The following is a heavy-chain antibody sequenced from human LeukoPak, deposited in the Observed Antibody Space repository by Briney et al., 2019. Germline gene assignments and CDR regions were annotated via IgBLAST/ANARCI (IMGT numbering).Heavy chain of an antibody. D-gene: IGHD5-18*01. CDR1: SGSIRSSSYY. CDR3: ARVRYSYGYHYAMDV. Sequence: SETLSLTCTVSSGSIRSSSYYWGWIRQPPGEGLEWIGNIYYSGSTYYNPSLKSRVTISVDTSKNQFSLNLSSVTAADSALYYCARVRYSYGYHYAMDVWGQGTMVTVSS. CDR2: IYYSGST. J-gene: IGHJ3*01. V-gene: IGHV4-39*01.